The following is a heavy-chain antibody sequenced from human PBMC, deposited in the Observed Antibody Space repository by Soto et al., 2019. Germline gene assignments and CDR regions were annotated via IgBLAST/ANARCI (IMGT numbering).Heavy chain of an antibody. Sequence: QLQLQESGSRLVKPSQTLSLTCAVSGGSISRAGYSWRWIRQSPGKGLEWIGYIYNSGSTFYNPSLKSRLTILVDRCKHHLSPQLNSVSAADTAVYYCASSRVVTTYFDYWGQGTLVTVSS. J-gene: IGHJ4*02. V-gene: IGHV4-30-2*06. CDR2: IYNSGST. CDR3: ASSRVVTTYFDY. CDR1: GGSISRAGYS. D-gene: IGHD2-21*02.